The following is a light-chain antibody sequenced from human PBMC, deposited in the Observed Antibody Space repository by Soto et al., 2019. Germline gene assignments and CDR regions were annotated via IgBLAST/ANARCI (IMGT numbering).Light chain of an antibody. V-gene: IGLV2-11*01. J-gene: IGLJ3*02. CDR3: CSYAGNYPLL. CDR2: DVT. CDR1: SRDVGIYNY. Sequence: QSALTQPRSVSGSPGQSVTVSCTGTSRDVGIYNYVSWYQQRPGTAPKVMIYDVTKRPSGVPDRFSGSKSANTASLTISGLQAEDEADYYCCSYAGNYPLLFGGGTKLTVL.